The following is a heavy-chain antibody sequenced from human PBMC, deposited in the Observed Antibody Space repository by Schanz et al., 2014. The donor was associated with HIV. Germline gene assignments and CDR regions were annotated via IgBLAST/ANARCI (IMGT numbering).Heavy chain of an antibody. CDR1: GFMFSSYG. Sequence: EVQLLESGGGLVQPGGSLRLSCAASGFMFSSYGMSWVRQAPGKGLEWVSGISWNSGSINYADSVKGRFSLSRDNARDSLSLQMSSLRSEDTAVYYCVRRRRGNYGPFDYWGQGTLVTVSS. J-gene: IGHJ4*02. CDR3: VRRRRGNYGPFDY. CDR2: ISWNSGSI. V-gene: IGHV3-20*04. D-gene: IGHD1-7*01.